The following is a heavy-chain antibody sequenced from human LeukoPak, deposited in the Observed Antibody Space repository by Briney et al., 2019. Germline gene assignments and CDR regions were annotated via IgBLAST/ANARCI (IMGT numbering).Heavy chain of an antibody. V-gene: IGHV4-61*02. CDR1: GGSISSGSYY. J-gene: IGHJ6*03. CDR3: ARDIVVPAAISPFMDYYYYMDV. D-gene: IGHD2-2*01. CDR2: IYTSGST. Sequence: PSQTLSLTCTVSGGSISSGSYYWSWIRQPAGKGLEWIGRIYTSGSTNYNPSLKSRVTMSVDTSKNQFSLKLSSVTAADTAVYYCARDIVVPAAISPFMDYYYYMDVWGKGTTVTVSS.